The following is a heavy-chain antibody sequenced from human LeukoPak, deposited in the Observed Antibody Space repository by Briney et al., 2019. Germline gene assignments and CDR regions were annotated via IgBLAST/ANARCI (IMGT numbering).Heavy chain of an antibody. J-gene: IGHJ4*02. Sequence: PSETLFLTCAIYGGSFSGYYWSWIRQPPGKGLEWIGEINHSGSTNYNPSPKSRVTISVDTSKNTFSVKLRSVSAADTAVYYCARGRGGGFDCWGQVTLVTV. D-gene: IGHD2-15*01. CDR1: GGSFSGYY. CDR3: ARGRGGGFDC. V-gene: IGHV4-34*01. CDR2: INHSGST.